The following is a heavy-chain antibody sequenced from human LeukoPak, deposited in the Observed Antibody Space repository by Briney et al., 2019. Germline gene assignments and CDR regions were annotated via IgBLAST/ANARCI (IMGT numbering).Heavy chain of an antibody. D-gene: IGHD2-15*01. CDR3: ARVRECSGGSCYNYFDN. CDR2: IDSDGRST. J-gene: IGHJ4*02. V-gene: IGHV3-74*01. Sequence: GGSLRLSCATSGFIFSRDSMNWVRQAPGKGLVWVSRIDSDGRSTTYADSVKGRFTISRDNAKNTLYLQMNSLRAEDTAVYYCARVRECSGGSCYNYFDNWGQGTLVTVSS. CDR1: GFIFSRDS.